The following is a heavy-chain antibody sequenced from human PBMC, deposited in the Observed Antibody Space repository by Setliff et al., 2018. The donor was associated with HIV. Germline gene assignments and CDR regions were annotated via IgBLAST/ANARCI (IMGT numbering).Heavy chain of an antibody. Sequence: NPSETLSLTCAVSDGSFSDYYWAWIRQAPGKGLEWLGLISHSGSATLNPSLRSRVAVSVNMPNNQFFLELTSVTAADTGLYYCARWVYNSAWSLDYWGQGTLVTVSS. CDR2: ISHSGSA. D-gene: IGHD6-19*01. J-gene: IGHJ4*02. V-gene: IGHV4-34*01. CDR3: ARWVYNSAWSLDY. CDR1: DGSFSDYY.